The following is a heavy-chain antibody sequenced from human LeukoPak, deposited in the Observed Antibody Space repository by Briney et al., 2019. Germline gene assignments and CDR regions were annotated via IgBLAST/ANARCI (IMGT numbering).Heavy chain of an antibody. CDR1: GGTFSSYA. CDR3: ARAGYGVSGDVY. J-gene: IGHJ4*02. CDR2: VIPIFGTA. D-gene: IGHD2-15*01. V-gene: IGHV1-69*13. Sequence: SVKVSCKASGGTFSSYAISWVRQAPGQGLEWMGGVIPIFGTANYAQKFQGRVTITADESTSTAYMELSSLRSEDTAVYYCARAGYGVSGDVYWGQGTLVTVSS.